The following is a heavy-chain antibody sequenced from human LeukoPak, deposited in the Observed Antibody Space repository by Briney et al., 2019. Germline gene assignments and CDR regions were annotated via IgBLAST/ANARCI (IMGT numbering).Heavy chain of an antibody. CDR1: GFTFSSYW. V-gene: IGHV3-74*01. Sequence: GGSLRLSCAASGFTFSSYWVHWVRQAQGKGLVWVSRINSDGSSTSYADSVKGRFTISRDNAKNTLYLQMNSLRAEDTAVYYCARENYGYFDWLSYYYYGMDVWGKGTTVTVSS. CDR2: INSDGSST. CDR3: ARENYGYFDWLSYYYYGMDV. D-gene: IGHD3-9*01. J-gene: IGHJ6*04.